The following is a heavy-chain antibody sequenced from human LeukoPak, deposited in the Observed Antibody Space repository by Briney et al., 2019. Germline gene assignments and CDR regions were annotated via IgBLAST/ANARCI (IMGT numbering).Heavy chain of an antibody. D-gene: IGHD2-21*02. CDR2: ADSTGT. CDR1: EFTFSSYW. Sequence: GSLRLSCAASEFTFSSYWMHWVRQAPGKGLEWVSRADSTGTYYADSVKGRFTISRDNNRNSLYLQMNSLTIEDTALYYCAKDRWSSGSDSTGMEVWGQGTTVTVSS. CDR3: AKDRWSSGSDSTGMEV. J-gene: IGHJ6*02. V-gene: IGHV3-43*02.